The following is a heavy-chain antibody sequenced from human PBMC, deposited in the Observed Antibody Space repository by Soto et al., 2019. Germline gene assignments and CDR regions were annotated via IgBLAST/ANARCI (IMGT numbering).Heavy chain of an antibody. CDR2: ISGSGGST. CDR3: ATTMVRGVISCQCFDY. Sequence: GGSLRLSCAASGFTFSSYAMSWVRQAPGKGLEWVSAISGSGGSTYYADSVKGRFTISRDNSKNTLYLQMNSLRAEDTAVYYCATTMVRGVISCQCFDYWGQGTLVTVSS. J-gene: IGHJ4*02. D-gene: IGHD3-10*01. V-gene: IGHV3-23*01. CDR1: GFTFSSYA.